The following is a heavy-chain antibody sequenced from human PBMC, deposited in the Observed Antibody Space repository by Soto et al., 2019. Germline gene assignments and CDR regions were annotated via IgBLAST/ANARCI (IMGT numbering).Heavy chain of an antibody. D-gene: IGHD2-15*01. CDR2: ISSSSSYT. V-gene: IGHV3-21*05. CDR3: ARDTSVDYYYYGMDV. Sequence: PGGSLRLSCVASGFTFCSYSMNWVRQAPGKGLEWVSYISSSSSYTNYADSVKGRFTISRDNAKNSLYLQMNSLRAEDTAVYYCARDTSVDYYYYGMDVWGQGTKVTVSS. J-gene: IGHJ6*02. CDR1: GFTFCSYS.